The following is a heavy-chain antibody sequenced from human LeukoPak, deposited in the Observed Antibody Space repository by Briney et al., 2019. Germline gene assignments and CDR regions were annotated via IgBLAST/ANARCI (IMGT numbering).Heavy chain of an antibody. V-gene: IGHV4-59*01. CDR1: GGSISSYY. CDR2: IYYSGST. J-gene: IGHJ6*02. CDR3: ARVGGSNYYYYGMDV. D-gene: IGHD3-10*01. Sequence: PSETLSLTCTVSGGSISSYYWSWIRQPPGKGLEWIGYIYYSGSTNYNPSLKSRVTISVDTSKNQFSLKLSSVTAADTAVYYCARVGGSNYYYYGMDVWGQGTTVTVSS.